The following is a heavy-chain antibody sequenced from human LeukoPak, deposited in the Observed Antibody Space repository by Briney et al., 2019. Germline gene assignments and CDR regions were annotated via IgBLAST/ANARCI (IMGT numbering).Heavy chain of an antibody. CDR1: GGSISSSSYY. CDR3: ARSHPADGIDY. D-gene: IGHD1-1*01. V-gene: IGHV4-39*01. J-gene: IGHJ4*02. Sequence: SETLSLTCTVSGGSISSSSYYWGWIRQPPGKGLEWIGSIYYSGSTYYNPSLKSRVTISVDTSKNQFSLKLSSVTAADTAVYYCARSHPADGIDYWGQGTLVTVSS. CDR2: IYYSGST.